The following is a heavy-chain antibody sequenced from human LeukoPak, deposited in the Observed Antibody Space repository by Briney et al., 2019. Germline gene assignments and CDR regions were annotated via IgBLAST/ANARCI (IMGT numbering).Heavy chain of an antibody. Sequence: ASVKVSCKASGGTFSSYAISWVRQAPGQGLEWMGRIIPIFGTANYAQKFQGRVTITTDESTSTAYMELSSLRSEDTAVYYCARDWSLGATWGYYYYYMDVWGKGTTVTVSS. CDR2: IIPIFGTA. CDR3: ARDWSLGATWGYYYYYMDV. J-gene: IGHJ6*03. D-gene: IGHD1-26*01. CDR1: GGTFSSYA. V-gene: IGHV1-69*05.